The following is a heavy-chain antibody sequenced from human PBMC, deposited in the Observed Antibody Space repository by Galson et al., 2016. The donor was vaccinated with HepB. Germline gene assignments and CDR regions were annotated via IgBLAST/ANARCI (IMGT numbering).Heavy chain of an antibody. V-gene: IGHV1-24*01. J-gene: IGHJ6*02. CDR1: GYTLTELS. CDR3: ASIPPIRDCTGTSCYDYGMDV. D-gene: IGHD2-2*01. CDR2: FDPEDGET. Sequence: SVKVSCKVSGYTLTELSMHWVRQAPGKGLEWMRGFDPEDGETIYAQKFQDRVTMTEDTSTDTAYMELSSLRSEDTAVYYCASIPPIRDCTGTSCYDYGMDVWGQGTTVTVSS.